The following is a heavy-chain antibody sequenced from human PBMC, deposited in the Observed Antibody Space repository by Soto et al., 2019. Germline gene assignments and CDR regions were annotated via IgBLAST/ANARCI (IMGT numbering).Heavy chain of an antibody. V-gene: IGHV1-18*04. CDR2: IIAYNGNT. J-gene: IGHJ4*02. D-gene: IGHD5-12*01. Sequence: ASVKVSCKASGYTFSSYGISWVRQAPGQGLEWMGWIIAYNGNTNYAQKLQGRVTMTTDTSTSTAYMELRSLRSDDTAVYYCARVRSFSFFRGFNSLDYWGQGTLVTVSS. CDR1: GYTFSSYG. CDR3: ARVRSFSFFRGFNSLDY.